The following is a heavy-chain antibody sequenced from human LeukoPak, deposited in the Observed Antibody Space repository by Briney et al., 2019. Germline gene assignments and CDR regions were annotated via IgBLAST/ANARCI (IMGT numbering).Heavy chain of an antibody. V-gene: IGHV3-66*02. Sequence: GGSLRLSCAASGFTISSNYMSWVRQAPGKGLEWVLVIYSGGSTYYADCVKGRFTISRDNSKNTLYLQMNSLRPEDTAVYYCARSPRFGEFNSWGQGTLVTVSS. D-gene: IGHD3-10*02. CDR3: ARSPRFGEFNS. CDR2: IYSGGST. CDR1: GFTISSNY. J-gene: IGHJ4*02.